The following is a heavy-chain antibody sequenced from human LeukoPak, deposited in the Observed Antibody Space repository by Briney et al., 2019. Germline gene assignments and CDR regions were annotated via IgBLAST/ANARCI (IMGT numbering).Heavy chain of an antibody. CDR2: IYYSGST. D-gene: IGHD6-19*01. J-gene: IGHJ4*02. Sequence: SETLSLTCTVSGGSISSSSYYWGWIRQPPGKGLEWIGSIYYSGSTYYNPSLKSRVTISVDTSKNQFSLKLSSVTAADTAVYYCARGRRSGWYRPFDYWGQGTLVTVSS. CDR3: ARGRRSGWYRPFDY. CDR1: GGSISSSSYY. V-gene: IGHV4-39*07.